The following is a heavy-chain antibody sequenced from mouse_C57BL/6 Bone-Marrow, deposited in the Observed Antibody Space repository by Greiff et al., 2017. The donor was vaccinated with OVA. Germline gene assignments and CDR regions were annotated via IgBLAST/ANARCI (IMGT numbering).Heavy chain of an antibody. D-gene: IGHD2-3*01. CDR1: GFTFSSYG. V-gene: IGHV5-6*01. J-gene: IGHJ4*01. CDR3: ARHYDGPYYYAMDY. CDR2: ISSGGSYT. Sequence: EVKLVESGGDLVKPGGSLKLSCAASGFTFSSYGMSWVRQTPDKRLEWVATISSGGSYTYYPDSVKGRFTISRDNAKNTLYLQMGSRKSEDTAMYYCARHYDGPYYYAMDYWGQGTSVTVSA.